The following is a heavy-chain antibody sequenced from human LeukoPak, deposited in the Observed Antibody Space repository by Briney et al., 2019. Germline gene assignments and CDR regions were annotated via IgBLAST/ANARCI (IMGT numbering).Heavy chain of an antibody. CDR1: GGSIGTYY. Sequence: SDTLPLTCTVSGGSIGTYYWSWIRQSPGKELEWIGYIYVTGTRYNPYLQSRVTISVDRSRNQFFLKMSSVTAADTAVYYCARHGVDYYYGMDVWGQGTTVTVSS. J-gene: IGHJ6*02. CDR3: ARHGVDYYYGMDV. V-gene: IGHV4-59*08. CDR2: IYVTGT. D-gene: IGHD3-3*01.